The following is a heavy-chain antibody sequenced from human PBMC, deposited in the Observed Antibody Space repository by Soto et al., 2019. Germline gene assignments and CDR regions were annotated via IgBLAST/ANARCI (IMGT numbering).Heavy chain of an antibody. CDR1: GFTFSDHY. CDR2: IKNKANSYTT. Sequence: EVQLVESGGGLVQPEGSLRLSCAASGFTFSDHYMDWVRQAPGKGLEWVGRIKNKANSYTTESATPVKGRFIITRDDSKNSVLLQMNRRKTDDTAVYDCTRVSLGSSRPSDYWGKGILVTVSS. J-gene: IGHJ4*02. V-gene: IGHV3-72*01. CDR3: TRVSLGSSRPSDY. D-gene: IGHD6-13*01.